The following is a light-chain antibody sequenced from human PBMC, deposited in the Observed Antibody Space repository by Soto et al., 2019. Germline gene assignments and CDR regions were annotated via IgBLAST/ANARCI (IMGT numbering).Light chain of an antibody. J-gene: IGLJ2*01. Sequence: QSALTQPPSASGSPGQSVTISCTGTSSNVGGYNYVSWYRQHPGKAPKLMTYEVSKRPSGVPDRFSGSNSGNTASLTVSGLQAEDEADYYCRSYAGSNGVIFGGGTKLTVL. CDR3: RSYAGSNGVI. CDR1: SSNVGGYNY. V-gene: IGLV2-8*01. CDR2: EVS.